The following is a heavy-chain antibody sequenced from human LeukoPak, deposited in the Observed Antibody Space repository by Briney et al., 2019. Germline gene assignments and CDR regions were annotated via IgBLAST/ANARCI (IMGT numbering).Heavy chain of an antibody. D-gene: IGHD4-11*01. CDR3: AKDLNSNYFDY. CDR1: GFTFSSYG. V-gene: IGHV3-30*18. CDR2: ISYDGSNK. J-gene: IGHJ4*02. Sequence: PGGSLRLSCAASGFTFSSYGMHWVRQAPGKGLEWVAVISYDGSNKYCADSVKGRFTISRDNSKNTLYLQMNSLRAEDTAVYYCAKDLNSNYFDYWGQGTLVTVSS.